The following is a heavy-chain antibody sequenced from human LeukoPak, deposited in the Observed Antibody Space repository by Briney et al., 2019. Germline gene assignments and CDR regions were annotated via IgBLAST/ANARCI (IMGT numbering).Heavy chain of an antibody. CDR3: ARDSSPDSATTYYDALDM. CDR2: INRGVDGK. J-gene: IGHJ3*02. CDR1: GFSFRRFW. V-gene: IGHV3-7*01. D-gene: IGHD1-1*01. Sequence: GGSLRLSCAGSGFSFRRFWMTWVRQAPGRGLEGVANINRGVDGKRYADSVNDRFTISRDNARSLVFLQIHSLRDEDTALYYCARDSSPDSATTYYDALDMRGQGTMVTVSS.